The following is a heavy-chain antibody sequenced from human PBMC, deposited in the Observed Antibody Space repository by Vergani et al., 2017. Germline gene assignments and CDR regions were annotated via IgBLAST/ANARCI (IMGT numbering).Heavy chain of an antibody. Sequence: QVRLQESGPGLVKPSETLSLTCSVSGGSMSGYYWSWIRQPPRKEQGGVGYMYHSGSTNNNPSLEPGVTISGDTSKNQFSLMLNSVTAADTAGYYCGRVADFYGLGSRHLDLWGQGILVTVSS. CDR1: GGSMSGYY. CDR3: GRVADFYGLGSRHLDL. D-gene: IGHD3-10*01. V-gene: IGHV4-59*01. J-gene: IGHJ5*02. CDR2: MYHSGST.